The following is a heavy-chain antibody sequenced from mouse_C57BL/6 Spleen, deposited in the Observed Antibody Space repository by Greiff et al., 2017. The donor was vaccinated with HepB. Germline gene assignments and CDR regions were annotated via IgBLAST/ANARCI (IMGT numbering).Heavy chain of an antibody. CDR2: IHPNSGST. D-gene: IGHD2-4*01. Sequence: VQLQQPGAELVKPGASVKLSCKASGYTFTSYWMHWVKQRPGQGLEWIGMIHPNSGSTNYNEKFKSKATLTVDKSSSTAYMQLSSLTSEDSAVYYCAIYYDYDGGAMDYWGQGTSVTVSS. CDR3: AIYYDYDGGAMDY. J-gene: IGHJ4*01. V-gene: IGHV1-64*01. CDR1: GYTFTSYW.